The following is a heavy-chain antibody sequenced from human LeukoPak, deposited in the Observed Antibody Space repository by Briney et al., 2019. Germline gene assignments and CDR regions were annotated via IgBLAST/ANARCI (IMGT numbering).Heavy chain of an antibody. D-gene: IGHD3-3*01. CDR2: FYPAESRV. CDR3: ARSSKSAFDY. J-gene: IGHJ4*02. Sequence: GESLKISCKVSGYTFANYWIGWARQMPGKGLEWVGIFYPAESRVRYGPSFRGQVTISVDKSISTAYLQWNSLKASDSAMYYCARSSKSAFDYWGQGTLVSVSS. V-gene: IGHV5-51*01. CDR1: GYTFANYW.